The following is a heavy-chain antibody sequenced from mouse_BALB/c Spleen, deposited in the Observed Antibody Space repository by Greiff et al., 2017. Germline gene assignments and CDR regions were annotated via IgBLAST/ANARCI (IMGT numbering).Heavy chain of an antibody. CDR3: ARDMGNFDY. CDR1: GFTFTDYY. V-gene: IGHV7-3*02. J-gene: IGHJ2*01. Sequence: EVHLVESGGGLVQPGGSLRLSCATSGFTFTDYYMSWVRQPPGKALEWLGFIRNKANGYTTEYSASVKGRFTISRDNSQSILYLQMNTLRAEDSATYYCARDMGNFDYWGQGTTLTVSA. CDR2: IRNKANGYTT.